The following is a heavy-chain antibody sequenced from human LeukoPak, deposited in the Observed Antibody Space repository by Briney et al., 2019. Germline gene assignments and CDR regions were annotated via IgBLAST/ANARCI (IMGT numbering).Heavy chain of an antibody. CDR2: INPSGGST. J-gene: IGHJ4*02. CDR3: ARDREPYGGYVELFDY. CDR1: GYTFTSYY. V-gene: IGHV1-46*01. Sequence: ASVKVSCKASGYTFTSYYMHWVRQAPGQGLEWMGVINPSGGSTSYAQKFQGRVTMTRDTSTNTVYMELSSLRSEDTAVYYCARDREPYGGYVELFDYWGQGTLVTVSS. D-gene: IGHD5-12*01.